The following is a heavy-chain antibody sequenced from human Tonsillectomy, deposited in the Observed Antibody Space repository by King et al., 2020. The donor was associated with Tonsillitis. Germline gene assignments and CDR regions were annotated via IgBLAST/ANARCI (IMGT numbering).Heavy chain of an antibody. CDR1: GYTFSNYD. CDR3: ARDDQPDTPMSTYRWFDP. D-gene: IGHD5-18*01. J-gene: IGHJ5*02. CDR2: ISAYNGNT. V-gene: IGHV1-18*01. Sequence: QLVQSGAEVKKPGASVKVSCKASGYTFSNYDINWVRQAPGQGLEWMGWISAYNGNTNHAQKFQGRVTLTTDTATSTAYMELRSLRSDDTAVYYCARDDQPDTPMSTYRWFDPWGQGTLVTVSS.